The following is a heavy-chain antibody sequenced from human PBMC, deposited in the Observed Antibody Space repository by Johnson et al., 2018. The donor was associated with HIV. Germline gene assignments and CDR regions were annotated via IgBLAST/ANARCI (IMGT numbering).Heavy chain of an antibody. D-gene: IGHD6-19*01. CDR1: GFTFSNAW. V-gene: IGHV3-66*01. CDR2: IHSGGST. CDR3: AKLAIDYSGAWYGLTFDI. J-gene: IGHJ3*02. Sequence: VQLVESGGGLVKPGGSLRLSCAASGFTFSNAWMSWVRKAPGKGLEWVSVIHSGGSTYYADSVEGRFTISRDNSKNTLYLQMNSLRAEDSAVYYCAKLAIDYSGAWYGLTFDIWGQGTMVTVSS.